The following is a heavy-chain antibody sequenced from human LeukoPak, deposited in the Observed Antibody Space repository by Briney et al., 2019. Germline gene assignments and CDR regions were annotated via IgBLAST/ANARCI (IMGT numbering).Heavy chain of an antibody. CDR2: ISGSGGST. V-gene: IGHV3-23*01. CDR3: AKDEVDYGGNSDAFDI. J-gene: IGHJ3*02. D-gene: IGHD4-23*01. CDR1: GFTVSSNY. Sequence: GGSLRLSCAASGFTVSSNYMSWVRQAPGKGLEWVSAISGSGGSTYYADSVKGRFTISRDNSKNTLYLQMNSLRAEDTAVYYCAKDEVDYGGNSDAFDIWGQGTMVTVSS.